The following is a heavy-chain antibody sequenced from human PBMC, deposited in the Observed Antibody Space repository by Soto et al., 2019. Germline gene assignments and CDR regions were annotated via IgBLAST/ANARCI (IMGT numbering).Heavy chain of an antibody. J-gene: IGHJ4*02. CDR3: ARDLRYSGSDVDY. Sequence: EVQLVESGGGSVQPGGSLRLSCAASGFTFSSYWMTWVRQAPGKGLEWVANIKQDGSERYYVDSVKGRFTISRDNAKNSLYLQMNSLRGEDTAVYYCARDLRYSGSDVDYWGQGTLVTVSS. D-gene: IGHD1-26*01. CDR2: IKQDGSER. CDR1: GFTFSSYW. V-gene: IGHV3-7*01.